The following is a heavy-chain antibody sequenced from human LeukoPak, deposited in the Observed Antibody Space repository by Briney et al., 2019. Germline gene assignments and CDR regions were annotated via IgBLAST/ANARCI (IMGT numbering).Heavy chain of an antibody. CDR1: GGSISSYY. J-gene: IGHJ4*02. V-gene: IGHV4-59*01. Sequence: SETLSLTCTVSGGSISSYYWSWIRQPPGKGLEWIGYIYYSGSTNYNPSLKSRVTISVDTSKNQFSLKLSSVTAADTAVYYCARDPGQRDFGYWGQGTLVTVSS. CDR3: ARDPGQRDFGY. D-gene: IGHD6-25*01. CDR2: IYYSGST.